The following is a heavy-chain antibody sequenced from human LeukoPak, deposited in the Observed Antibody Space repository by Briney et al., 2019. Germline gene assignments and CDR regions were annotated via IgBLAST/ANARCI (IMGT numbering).Heavy chain of an antibody. Sequence: SETLSLTCTVSGGSISSSSYYWGWIRQPPGKGLEWIGSIYYSGSTYYNPSLKSRVTISVDTSKNQFSLKLSSVTAADTAVYYCAKGSGRFGDLFDYWGQGTLVTVSS. D-gene: IGHD3-10*01. CDR1: GGSISSSSYY. V-gene: IGHV4-39*07. CDR3: AKGSGRFGDLFDY. J-gene: IGHJ4*02. CDR2: IYYSGST.